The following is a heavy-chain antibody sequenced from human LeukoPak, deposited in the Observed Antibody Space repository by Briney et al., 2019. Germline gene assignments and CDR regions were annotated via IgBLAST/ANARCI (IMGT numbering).Heavy chain of an antibody. V-gene: IGHV4-39*01. D-gene: IGHD1-26*01. J-gene: IGHJ4*02. CDR2: IYYSEST. CDR1: GGSINSYY. CDR3: ARHGEATPTYFDY. Sequence: SETLSLTCSVSGGSINSYYWGWIRQPPGKGREWIGSIYYSESTYYNPSLESRVTISVDTSKNQFSLKLSSVTAADTAVYYCARHGEATPTYFDYWGQGTLVTVSS.